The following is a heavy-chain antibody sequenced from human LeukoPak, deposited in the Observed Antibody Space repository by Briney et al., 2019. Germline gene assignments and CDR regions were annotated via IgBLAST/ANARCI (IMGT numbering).Heavy chain of an antibody. CDR2: IKQDGSEK. V-gene: IGHV3-7*01. D-gene: IGHD1-14*01. J-gene: IGHJ4*02. CDR3: ARDAGG. CDR1: GFTFGSYW. Sequence: GGSLRLSCAASGFTFGSYWMSWVRQAPGKGLEWVANIKQDGSEKYYVDSVKGRFTISRDNAKNSLYLQMNSLRAEDTAVYYCARDAGGWGQGTLVTVSS.